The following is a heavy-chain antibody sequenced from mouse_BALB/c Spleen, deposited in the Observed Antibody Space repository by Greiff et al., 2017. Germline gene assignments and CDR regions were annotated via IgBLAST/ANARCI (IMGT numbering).Heavy chain of an antibody. D-gene: IGHD2-3*01. CDR1: GFTFSSYT. J-gene: IGHJ2*01. CDR2: ISSGGSYT. Sequence: LMESGGGLVKPGGSLKLSCAASGFTFSSYTMSWVRQTPEKRLEWVATISSGGSYTYYPDSVKGRFTISRDNAKNTLYLQMSSLKSEDTAMYYCTRDDGYYYFDYWGQGTTLTVSS. CDR3: TRDDGYYYFDY. V-gene: IGHV5-6-4*01.